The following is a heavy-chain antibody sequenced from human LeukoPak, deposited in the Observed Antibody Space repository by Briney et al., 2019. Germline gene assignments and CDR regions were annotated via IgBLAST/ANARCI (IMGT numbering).Heavy chain of an antibody. CDR1: GFTFRSYA. Sequence: GGSLRLSCAASGFTFRSYAMSWVRQAPGKGLEWVSGISGSGDSTYYADSVKGRFSISRDNSKNTLWLQMNSLKDEDTAVYYCAKDPRAGSGWGSFDYCGQGTLVTVSS. D-gene: IGHD6-19*01. CDR3: AKDPRAGSGWGSFDY. V-gene: IGHV3-23*01. CDR2: ISGSGDST. J-gene: IGHJ4*02.